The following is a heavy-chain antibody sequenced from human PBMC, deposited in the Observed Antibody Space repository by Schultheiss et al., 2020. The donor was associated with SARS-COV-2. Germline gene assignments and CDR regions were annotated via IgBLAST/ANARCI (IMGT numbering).Heavy chain of an antibody. CDR2: ISSSGSAI. CDR3: ARGKSVFDY. J-gene: IGHJ4*02. Sequence: GGSLRLSCAASGFTFSSYSMNWVRQAPGKGLEWVSYISSSGSAIYYADSVKGRFTISRDSAENSLYLQMNSLRAEDTAVYYCARGKSVFDYWGQGTLVTVSS. CDR1: GFTFSSYS. V-gene: IGHV3-48*04.